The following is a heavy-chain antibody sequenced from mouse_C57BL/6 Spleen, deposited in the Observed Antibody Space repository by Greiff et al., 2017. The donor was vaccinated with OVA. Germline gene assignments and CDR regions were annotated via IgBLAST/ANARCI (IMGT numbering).Heavy chain of an antibody. CDR2: ISSGSSTI. CDR3: ARRDYSNYRNAMDY. D-gene: IGHD2-5*01. J-gene: IGHJ4*01. CDR1: GFTFSDYG. V-gene: IGHV5-17*01. Sequence: EVQLQESGGGLVKPGGSLKLSCAASGFTFSDYGMHWVRQAPEKGLEWVAYISSGSSTIYYADTVKGRFTISRDNAKNTLFLQMTSLRSEDTAMYYCARRDYSNYRNAMDYWGQGTSVTVSS.